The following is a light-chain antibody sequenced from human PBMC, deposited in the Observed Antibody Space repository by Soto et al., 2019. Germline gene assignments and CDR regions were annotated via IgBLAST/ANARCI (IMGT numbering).Light chain of an antibody. Sequence: QSVLTQPASVSGSPGQSITISCTGTSSDVGAFNYVSWYLQYPGKAPKLMIYEVGNRPSGVSNRFSGSKSGNTASLTISGLQAEDEADYYCCSYGSGSIYVFGTGTKLTVL. CDR1: SSDVGAFNY. CDR3: CSYGSGSIYV. V-gene: IGLV2-14*01. CDR2: EVG. J-gene: IGLJ1*01.